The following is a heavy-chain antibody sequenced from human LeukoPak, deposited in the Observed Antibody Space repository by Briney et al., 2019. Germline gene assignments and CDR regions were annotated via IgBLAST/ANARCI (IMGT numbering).Heavy chain of an antibody. V-gene: IGHV4-39*07. CDR2: VYYGSGT. CDR3: ARDRSGNRWYPDGFDM. J-gene: IGHJ3*02. Sequence: PSETLSLTCTVSGGSISSSNYYWGWFRQPPGKGLEWIASVYYGSGTYYNASLKSRVTISLNTSKNQFSLKLSSVTAADTAVYFCARDRSGNRWYPDGFDMWGQGTVVTVSS. D-gene: IGHD1-26*01. CDR1: GGSISSSNYY.